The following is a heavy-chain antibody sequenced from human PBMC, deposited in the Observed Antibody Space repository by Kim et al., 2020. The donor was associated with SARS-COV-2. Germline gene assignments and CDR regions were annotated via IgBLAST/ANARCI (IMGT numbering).Heavy chain of an antibody. Sequence: GGSLRLSCAASGFSFSTYAMSWVRQAPGKGLQWVSAISGNGRDTYYADSVRGRFTVSRDNSKNTFYLQMSSLRAEGTAIYYCAKSIDDGGYNYERGCDCWGQGTLVTVSS. CDR3: AKSIDDGGYNYERGCDC. D-gene: IGHD3-22*01. J-gene: IGHJ4*02. CDR1: GFSFSTYA. V-gene: IGHV3-23*01. CDR2: ISGNGRDT.